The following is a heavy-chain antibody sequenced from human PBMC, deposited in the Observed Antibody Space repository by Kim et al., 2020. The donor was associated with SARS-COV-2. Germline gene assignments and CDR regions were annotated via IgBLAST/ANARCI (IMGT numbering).Heavy chain of an antibody. CDR3: ARGPPNCSSTSCYMGDFDY. Sequence: SETLSLTCTVSGGSISSGGYYWSWIRQHPGKGLEWIGYIYYSGSTYYNPSLKSRVTISVDTSKNQFSLKLSSVTAADTAVYYCARGPPNCSSTSCYMGDFDYWGQGTLVTVSS. J-gene: IGHJ4*02. CDR2: IYYSGST. CDR1: GGSISSGGYY. V-gene: IGHV4-31*03. D-gene: IGHD2-2*01.